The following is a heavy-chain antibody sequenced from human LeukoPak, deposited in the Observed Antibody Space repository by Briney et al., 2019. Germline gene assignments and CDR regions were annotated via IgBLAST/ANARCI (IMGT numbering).Heavy chain of an antibody. CDR3: ARRGYSGYDPPDY. CDR1: GFTFSSYA. J-gene: IGHJ4*02. CDR2: ISGSGGST. Sequence: PGGSLRLSCAASGFTFSSYAMSWVRQAPGKGLEWVSAISGSGGSTYYADSVKGRFTISRDNSKNTLYLQMNSLRAEDTAVYYCARRGYSGYDPPDYWGQGTLVTVSS. D-gene: IGHD5-12*01. V-gene: IGHV3-23*01.